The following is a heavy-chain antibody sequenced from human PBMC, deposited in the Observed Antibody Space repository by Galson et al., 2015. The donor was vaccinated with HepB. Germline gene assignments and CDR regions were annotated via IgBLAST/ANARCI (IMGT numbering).Heavy chain of an antibody. J-gene: IGHJ4*02. CDR3: ARDTGTSVNYNYFDY. Sequence: SLRLSCAASGFMFSTHWMSWVRQAPGKGLEWVAHIKQDGTEMYYVDFVKGRFTISRDNARNSLFLQMNSLRAEDTAVYYCARDTGTSVNYNYFDYGGQGTLVAVSS. CDR1: GFMFSTHW. D-gene: IGHD1-7*01. CDR2: IKQDGTEM. V-gene: IGHV3-7*01.